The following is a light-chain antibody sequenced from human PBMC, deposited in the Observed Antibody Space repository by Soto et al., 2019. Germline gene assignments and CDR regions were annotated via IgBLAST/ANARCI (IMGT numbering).Light chain of an antibody. CDR3: SSYTGNRDFYV. V-gene: IGLV2-8*01. J-gene: IGLJ1*01. Sequence: QSVLTQPPSASGSPGQSVTISCTGTSSDVGRFNFVSWYQQHPGKAPRLLIYEATKRPSGVPDRFSGSKSGNAASLTVSGLQAEDEADYFCSSYTGNRDFYVFGTGTKVTVL. CDR2: EAT. CDR1: SSDVGRFNF.